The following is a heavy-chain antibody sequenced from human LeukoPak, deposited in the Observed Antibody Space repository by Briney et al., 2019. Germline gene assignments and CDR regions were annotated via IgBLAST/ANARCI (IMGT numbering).Heavy chain of an antibody. J-gene: IGHJ6*02. CDR3: ARDGTPHYGDYVDGYYYYGMDV. Sequence: GGSLRLSCAASGFTVSSNYMSWVRQAPGKGLEWVSVIYSGGSTYYADSVKGRFTLSRDNSKNTLYPQMNSLRAEDTAVYYCARDGTPHYGDYVDGYYYYGMDVWGQGTTVTVSS. V-gene: IGHV3-66*01. CDR2: IYSGGST. D-gene: IGHD4-17*01. CDR1: GFTVSSNY.